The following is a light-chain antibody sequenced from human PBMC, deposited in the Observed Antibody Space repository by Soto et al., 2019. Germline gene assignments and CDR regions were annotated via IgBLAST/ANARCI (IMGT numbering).Light chain of an antibody. J-gene: IGKJ4*01. CDR2: GAS. V-gene: IGKV3-20*01. CDR1: QSVSSSY. Sequence: PGERATLSCRASQSVSSSYLAWYQQKPGQAPRLLIYGASIRATGIPDRFSGSGSGTDFTLTISRLEPEDFAVYYCQQYGSSPLTLGGGTKVEIK. CDR3: QQYGSSPLT.